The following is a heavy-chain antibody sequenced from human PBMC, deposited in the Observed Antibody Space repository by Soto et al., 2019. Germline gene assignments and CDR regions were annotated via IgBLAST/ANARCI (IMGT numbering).Heavy chain of an antibody. V-gene: IGHV4-39*01. CDR2: IYYSGST. D-gene: IGHD2-2*01. CDR1: GGYSRSSSDY. J-gene: IGHJ4*02. CDR3: ASGSPSNPFVVVPAVLFDY. Sequence: SETLSLSCTVSGGYSRSSSDYWGWIRQPPGTGLEWIGSIYYSGSTYYNPSLKSRVTISVDTSKNQFSLKLSSVTAADTAVYYCASGSPSNPFVVVPAVLFDYWGQGTLVTVPS.